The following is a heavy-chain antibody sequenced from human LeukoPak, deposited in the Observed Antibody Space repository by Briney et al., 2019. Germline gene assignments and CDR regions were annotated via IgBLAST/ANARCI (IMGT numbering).Heavy chain of an antibody. CDR2: INPNSGGT. J-gene: IGHJ6*03. CDR3: ARVYSSGSSWYWDNYYYYYMDV. D-gene: IGHD6-13*01. CDR1: GYTFTGYY. V-gene: IGHV1-2*02. Sequence: ASVKVSCKASGYTFTGYYMHWVRQAPGQGLEWMGWINPNSGGTNYAQKLQGRVTMTTDTSTSTAYMELRSLRSDDTAVYYCARVYSSGSSWYWDNYYYYYMDVWGKGTTVTISS.